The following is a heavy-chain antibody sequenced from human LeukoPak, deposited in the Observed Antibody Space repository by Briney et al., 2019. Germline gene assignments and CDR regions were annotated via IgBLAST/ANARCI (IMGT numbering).Heavy chain of an antibody. J-gene: IGHJ4*02. Sequence: ASVKVSCKASGYTFTSYGISWVRQAPGQGLEWMGWISAYNGNTNYAQKLQGRVTLTTDTSTSTAYTELRSLRSDDTAVYYCARDRPDYYDSSGYYRDNFDYWGQGTLVTVSS. CDR3: ARDRPDYYDSSGYYRDNFDY. D-gene: IGHD3-22*01. V-gene: IGHV1-18*01. CDR1: GYTFTSYG. CDR2: ISAYNGNT.